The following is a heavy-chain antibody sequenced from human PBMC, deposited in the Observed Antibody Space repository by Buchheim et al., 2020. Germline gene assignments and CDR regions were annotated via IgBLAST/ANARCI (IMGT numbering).Heavy chain of an antibody. V-gene: IGHV3-48*03. D-gene: IGHD1-26*01. Sequence: EVQLVESGGGLVQPGGSLRLTCTASGFTFSSYEMNWVRQAPGKGLEWVAYTSKSGTTVYYADSVKGRVTISRDYGKHSLYLQMSSLRVEDTAIYFCARSSSSGSYSYYLDYWGQGAL. CDR3: ARSSSSGSYSYYLDY. J-gene: IGHJ4*02. CDR1: GFTFSSYE. CDR2: TSKSGTTV.